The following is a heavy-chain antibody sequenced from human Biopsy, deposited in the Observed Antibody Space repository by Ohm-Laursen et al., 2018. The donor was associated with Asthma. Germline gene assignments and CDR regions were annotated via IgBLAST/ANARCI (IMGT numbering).Heavy chain of an antibody. Sequence: RSLRLSCAASGFTFRSYGMHWVRQAPGKGLEWVAFLSYDGSNKYYGDSVEGRFTISRDNSKNTLYLQMDSLRAEDTAVYYCASYEVVTAILPMDVWGQGTTVTVSS. D-gene: IGHD2-21*02. CDR1: GFTFRSYG. V-gene: IGHV3-30*03. CDR3: ASYEVVTAILPMDV. CDR2: LSYDGSNK. J-gene: IGHJ6*02.